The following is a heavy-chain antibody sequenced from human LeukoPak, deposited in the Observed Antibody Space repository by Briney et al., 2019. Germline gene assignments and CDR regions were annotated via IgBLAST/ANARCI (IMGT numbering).Heavy chain of an antibody. CDR1: GFTFSRST. Sequence: PGGSLRLSCAASGFTFSRSTMNWVRQAPGKGLEWVSSISSSSSYIYYADSVEGRFTISRDNAKNSLYLQMNSLRAEDTAVYYCARDNYYYDSSGYYHFDYWGQGTLVTVSS. V-gene: IGHV3-21*01. D-gene: IGHD3-22*01. J-gene: IGHJ4*02. CDR3: ARDNYYYDSSGYYHFDY. CDR2: ISSSSSYI.